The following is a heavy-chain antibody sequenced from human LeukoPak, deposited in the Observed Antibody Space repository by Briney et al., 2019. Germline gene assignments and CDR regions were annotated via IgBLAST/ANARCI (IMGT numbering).Heavy chain of an antibody. V-gene: IGHV3-30*03. CDR3: ARGIESTVWFGELFPLDY. D-gene: IGHD3-10*01. CDR2: ISYDGSNK. J-gene: IGHJ4*02. Sequence: GGSLRLSCAASGFTFSSYGMHWVRQAPGKGLEWVAVISYDGSNKYYADSVKGRFTISRDNSKNTLYLQMNSLRAEDTAVYYCARGIESTVWFGELFPLDYWGQGTLVTVSS. CDR1: GFTFSSYG.